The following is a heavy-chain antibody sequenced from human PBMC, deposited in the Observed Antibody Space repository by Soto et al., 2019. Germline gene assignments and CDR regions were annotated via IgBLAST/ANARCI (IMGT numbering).Heavy chain of an antibody. Sequence: EVQLVESGGGLVQPGGSLRLSCAASGFTFSSYSMNWVRQAPGKGLEWVSYISSSSSTIYYADSVKGRFTISRDNVKNSLYLQMNSLRAEDTAVYYCARDQDIVVVGHYYMDVWGKGTTVTVSS. CDR3: ARDQDIVVVGHYYMDV. J-gene: IGHJ6*03. CDR2: ISSSSSTI. CDR1: GFTFSSYS. V-gene: IGHV3-48*01. D-gene: IGHD2-15*01.